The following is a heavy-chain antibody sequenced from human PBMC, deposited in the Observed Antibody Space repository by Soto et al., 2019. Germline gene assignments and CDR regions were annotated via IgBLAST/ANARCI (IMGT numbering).Heavy chain of an antibody. CDR2: VIPISGTA. V-gene: IGHV1-69*01. Sequence: QVQLEQSGAEAKKPGSAVKVSCKASGGTFSSYAISWVRQAPGQGLEWMGGVIPISGTANYAQKFQGRVTITGDESTSTAYMELSSLRSEDTSVYYCARAQGSSTSLEIYYYYYYGMDVWGQGTTVTVSS. J-gene: IGHJ6*02. D-gene: IGHD2-2*01. CDR3: ARAQGSSTSLEIYYYYYYGMDV. CDR1: GGTFSSYA.